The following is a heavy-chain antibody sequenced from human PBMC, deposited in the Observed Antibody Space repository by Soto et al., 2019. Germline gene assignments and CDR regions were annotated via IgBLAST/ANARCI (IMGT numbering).Heavy chain of an antibody. V-gene: IGHV5-51*01. CDR1: GYXFSTHW. CDR2: IYPGDSDS. D-gene: IGHD3-16*01. J-gene: IGHJ4*02. Sequence: EXLKISCKSSGYXFSTHWLVGVRHMPGKGLELMGIIYPGDSDSRYSPSFKGQVTISVEESTTTAFLQWSSLKASDTAMYFCARSQFDYVWGTSGYFDSWGQGTLVTVSS. CDR3: ARSQFDYVWGTSGYFDS.